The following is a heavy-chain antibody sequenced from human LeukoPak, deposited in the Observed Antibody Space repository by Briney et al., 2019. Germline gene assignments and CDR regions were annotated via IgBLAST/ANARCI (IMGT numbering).Heavy chain of an antibody. J-gene: IGHJ5*02. D-gene: IGHD2-21*02. V-gene: IGHV4-59*01. CDR3: ARGGNVVVTGKYVNWFDP. CDR2: IYYSGST. Sequence: SETLSLTCTVSGGSISSYYWSWIRQPPGKGLEWIGYIYYSGSTNYNPSLKSRVTISVDTSKNQFSLKLSSVTAADTAVYYCARGGNVVVTGKYVNWFDPWGQGTLVTVSS. CDR1: GGSISSYY.